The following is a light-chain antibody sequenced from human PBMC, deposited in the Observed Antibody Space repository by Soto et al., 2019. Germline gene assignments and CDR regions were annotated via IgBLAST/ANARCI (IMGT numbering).Light chain of an antibody. J-gene: IGLJ3*02. Sequence: QSVLTQSPSASASLGASVNLTCTLSSGHSNYAIAWHQLQPEKGPRYLMKVNSDGSHNKGDGIPDRFSGSSSGAERYLTISSLLSEDEADYYCQAWGEGIRVFGGGTKLTVL. CDR1: SGHSNYA. V-gene: IGLV4-69*01. CDR2: VNSDGSH. CDR3: QAWGEGIRV.